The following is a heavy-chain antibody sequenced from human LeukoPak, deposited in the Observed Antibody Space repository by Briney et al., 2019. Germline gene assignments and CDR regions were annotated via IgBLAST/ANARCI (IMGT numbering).Heavy chain of an antibody. D-gene: IGHD3-10*01. Sequence: ASVKVSCKASGYTFTSYGISWVRQAPGQGLEWMGWISAYNGNTNYAQKLQGRVTMTTDTSTSTAYMELRSLRSDDTAVYYRAREMGYGSGSYYNKFGYWGQGTLVTVSS. CDR3: AREMGYGSGSYYNKFGY. J-gene: IGHJ4*02. V-gene: IGHV1-18*04. CDR1: GYTFTSYG. CDR2: ISAYNGNT.